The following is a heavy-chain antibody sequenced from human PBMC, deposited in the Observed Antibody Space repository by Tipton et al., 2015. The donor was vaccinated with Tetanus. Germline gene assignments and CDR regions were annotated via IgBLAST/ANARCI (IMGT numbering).Heavy chain of an antibody. J-gene: IGHJ5*02. CDR1: GYTFTDYY. D-gene: IGHD3-10*01. CDR2: IHPGGGRT. V-gene: IGHV1-46*01. Sequence: QLVQSGPEVKEPGASVKISCRASGYTFTDYYILWVRRAPGQGLEWMGIIHPGGGRTTYAQRFQGRVILTREKSTSTVYLHLNSLRSDDTAVYFCARDAVYGSGSFYNDWFDPWGQGTLVTVSS. CDR3: ARDAVYGSGSFYNDWFDP.